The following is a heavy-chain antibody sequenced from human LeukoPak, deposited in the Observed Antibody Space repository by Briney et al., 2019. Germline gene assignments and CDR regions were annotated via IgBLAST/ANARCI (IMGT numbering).Heavy chain of an antibody. CDR2: IHYSGNT. CDR1: GGSISSSSYF. V-gene: IGHV4-39*07. D-gene: IGHD6-19*01. J-gene: IGHJ2*01. Sequence: RASQTLSLTCTVSGGSISSSSYFWGWIRQPPGKGLEWIGSIHYSGNTYYNPSLKSRVTISVDMSKNQFSLKLSSVTAADTAVYYCATVAQWLVVRWYFDLWGRGTLVTVST. CDR3: ATVAQWLVVRWYFDL.